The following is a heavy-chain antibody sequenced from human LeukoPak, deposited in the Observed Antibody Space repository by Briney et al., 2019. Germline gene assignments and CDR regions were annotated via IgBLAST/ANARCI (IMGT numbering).Heavy chain of an antibody. CDR3: ARVKSYYYDTSDKDAFDI. Sequence: GASVKVSCKASGYTFTSHFMHWARQAPGQGLEWMGIINPRGGSTSYTQKFQGRVTMTRGTSTSTVYMELSSLRSEDTAVYYCARVKSYYYDTSDKDAFDIWGQGTMVTVSS. CDR1: GYTFTSHF. D-gene: IGHD3-22*01. J-gene: IGHJ3*02. CDR2: INPRGGST. V-gene: IGHV1-46*01.